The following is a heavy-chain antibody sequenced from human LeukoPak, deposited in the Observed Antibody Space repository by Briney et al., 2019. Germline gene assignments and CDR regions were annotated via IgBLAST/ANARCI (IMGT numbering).Heavy chain of an antibody. CDR2: IYYSGST. J-gene: IGHJ4*02. V-gene: IGHV4-31*03. Sequence: SETLSLTCTVSGGSISSGGSYWSWIRQHPGKGLEWIGYIYYSGSTYYNPSLKGRVTISVDTSKNQFSLKLSSVTAADTAVYYCARVGADDYGGTAFDYWGQGTLVTVSS. CDR3: ARVGADDYGGTAFDY. CDR1: GGSISSGGSY. D-gene: IGHD4-23*01.